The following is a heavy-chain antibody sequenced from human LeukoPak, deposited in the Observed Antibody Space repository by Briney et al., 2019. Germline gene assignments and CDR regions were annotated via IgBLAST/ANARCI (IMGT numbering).Heavy chain of an antibody. Sequence: SSETLSLTCAVYGGSFSSYYWSWIRQSPGKGLEWIAEINHRGDTNHNPSVKSRVTISVDTSKNQFSLKVTSLTAADTAVYYCARGPTISETGYFDYWGQGTLVTVSS. CDR2: INHRGDT. D-gene: IGHD1-1*01. CDR3: ARGPTISETGYFDY. V-gene: IGHV4-34*01. CDR1: GGSFSSYY. J-gene: IGHJ4*03.